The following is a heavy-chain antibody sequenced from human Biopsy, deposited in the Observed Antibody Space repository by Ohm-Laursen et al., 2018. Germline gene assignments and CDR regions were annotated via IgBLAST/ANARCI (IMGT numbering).Heavy chain of an antibody. CDR3: TRGGYYYDSLAYYYWFDP. CDR1: GYTFTGYH. V-gene: IGHV1-2*02. D-gene: IGHD3-22*01. CDR2: INAKTGDT. Sequence: ASVNVSCKASGYTFTGYHVHWVRQAPGQGLEWMGWINAKTGDTNYAQKFQGRVTMTRDTSIGTAYVDLSSLRSDDTAVYYCTRGGYYYDSLAYYYWFDPWGQGTLVTVSS. J-gene: IGHJ5*02.